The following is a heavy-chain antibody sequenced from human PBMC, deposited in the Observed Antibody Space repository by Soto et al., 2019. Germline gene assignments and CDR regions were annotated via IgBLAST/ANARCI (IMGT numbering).Heavy chain of an antibody. D-gene: IGHD3-10*01. CDR2: TSGTGDRT. V-gene: IGHV3-23*01. CDR3: AKGLSGSGAYQYFEP. CDR1: AFAFSRAA. Sequence: EVQLLESGGGLVQPGGSLRLSCAASAFAFSRAAMSWVRQTPGKGLEWVSATSGTGDRTFYADSVKGRVTISRDNSKNTLYLEMSSLRVEDTAVYYCAKGLSGSGAYQYFEPWGQGTLVNVSS. J-gene: IGHJ5*02.